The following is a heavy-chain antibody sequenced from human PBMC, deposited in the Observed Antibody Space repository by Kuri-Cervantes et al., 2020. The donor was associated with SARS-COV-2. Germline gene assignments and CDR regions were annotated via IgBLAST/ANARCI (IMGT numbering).Heavy chain of an antibody. J-gene: IGHJ4*02. V-gene: IGHV4-39*01. D-gene: IGHD6-19*01. CDR2: IYYSGST. Sequence: SETLSLTCTVSGGSISSSSYYWGWIRQPPGKGLEWIGSIYYSGSTYYNPSLKGRVTISVDTSKNQFSLKLSSVTAADTAVYYCARRGAVAGTVPFFDYWAREPWSPSPQ. CDR1: GGSISSSSYY. CDR3: ARRGAVAGTVPFFDY.